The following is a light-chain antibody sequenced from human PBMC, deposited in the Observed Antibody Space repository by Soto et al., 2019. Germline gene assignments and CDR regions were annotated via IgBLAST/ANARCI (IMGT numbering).Light chain of an antibody. CDR3: QQYCTSALT. Sequence: IVLTQSPGTLSLSPGERATLSCRASQSVSSSYLVWYQQRPGQPPRLLIYGTSTRAAGISDRFSGSGSGTDFTLTIYRLESGDSAVYYCQQYCTSALTFGGGTKVEIK. V-gene: IGKV3-20*01. CDR1: QSVSSSY. CDR2: GTS. J-gene: IGKJ4*01.